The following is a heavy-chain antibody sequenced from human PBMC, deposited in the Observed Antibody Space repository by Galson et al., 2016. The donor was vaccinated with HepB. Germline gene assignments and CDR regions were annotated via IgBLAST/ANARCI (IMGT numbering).Heavy chain of an antibody. D-gene: IGHD4-11*01. Sequence: SLRLSCAASGFTFSSYSMIWVRQAPGKGLEWVSFISSSSSYIYYADSVKGRFTVSRDNAQNSLFLQMNSLRAEDTAIYYCASRYSSPFIRGLFDYWGQGTLVTVSS. CDR3: ASRYSSPFIRGLFDY. V-gene: IGHV3-21*01. CDR1: GFTFSSYS. CDR2: ISSSSSYI. J-gene: IGHJ4*02.